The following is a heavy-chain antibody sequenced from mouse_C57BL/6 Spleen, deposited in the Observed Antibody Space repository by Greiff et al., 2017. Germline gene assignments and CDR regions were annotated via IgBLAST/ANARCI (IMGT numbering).Heavy chain of an antibody. Sequence: QVQLQHPGAELVRPGTSVKLSCKASGYTFTSYWMHWVKQRPGQGLEWIGVIDPSDSYTNYNQKFKGKATLTVDTSSSTAYMQLSSLTSEDSAVYYCARLNYDYDDYWGQGTTLTVSS. D-gene: IGHD2-4*01. J-gene: IGHJ2*01. CDR3: ARLNYDYDDY. CDR1: GYTFTSYW. V-gene: IGHV1-59*01. CDR2: IDPSDSYT.